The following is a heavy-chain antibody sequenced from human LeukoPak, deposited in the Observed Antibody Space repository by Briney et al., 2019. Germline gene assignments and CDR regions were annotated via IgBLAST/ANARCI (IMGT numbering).Heavy chain of an antibody. CDR2: ISAYNGNT. V-gene: IGHV1-18*04. CDR3: AREDSSGWYYFDY. J-gene: IGHJ4*02. CDR1: GYTFTSYY. D-gene: IGHD6-19*01. Sequence: GASVKVSCKASGYTFTSYYMHWVRQAPGQGLEWVGWISAYNGNTNYAQKLQGRVTMTTDTSTSTAYMELRSLRSDDTAVYYCAREDSSGWYYFDYWGQGTLVTVSS.